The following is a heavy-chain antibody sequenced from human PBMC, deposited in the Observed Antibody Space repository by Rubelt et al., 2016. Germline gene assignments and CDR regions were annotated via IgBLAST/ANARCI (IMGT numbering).Heavy chain of an antibody. CDR2: IYYSGST. CDR3: ARRPSRDAFDI. V-gene: IGHV4-59*01. CDR1: GGSISSYY. J-gene: IGHJ3*02. Sequence: WLTCTVSGGSISSYYWRWIRQPPGKGMAWIGYIYYSGSTTYNTSLKSRVTISVDTSKNQFSLKLSPVTAPDTAVYYCARRPSRDAFDIWGQGTMVTVSS.